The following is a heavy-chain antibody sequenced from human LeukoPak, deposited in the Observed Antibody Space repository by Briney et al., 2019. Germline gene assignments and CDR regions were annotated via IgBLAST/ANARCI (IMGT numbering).Heavy chain of an antibody. V-gene: IGHV3-33*01. J-gene: IGHJ6*02. CDR3: ARERVTGTSYYYYYGMDV. Sequence: PGGSLRLSCAASGFTFSSYGMHWVRQAPGKGLEWVAVIWHDGSNKYYAASVKGRFTISRDNSKNTLYLQMNSLRAEDTAVYYCARERVTGTSYYYYYGMDVWGQGTTVTVSS. CDR1: GFTFSSYG. D-gene: IGHD6-19*01. CDR2: IWHDGSNK.